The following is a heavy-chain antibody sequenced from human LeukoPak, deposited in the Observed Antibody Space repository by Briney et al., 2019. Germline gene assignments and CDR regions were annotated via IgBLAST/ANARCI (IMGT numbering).Heavy chain of an antibody. D-gene: IGHD7-27*01. V-gene: IGHV3-23*01. CDR3: AKDRSWGLDY. CDR2: LSGSGDTT. J-gene: IGHJ4*02. CDR1: GFIFNSYG. Sequence: SGGSLRLSCAASGFIFNSYGMGWVRQAPGKGLEWVSALSGSGDTTYYADSVKGRFTISRDNSKNTLYLQMNSLRVEDTAIYYCAKDRSWGLDYWGQGTLVTVSS.